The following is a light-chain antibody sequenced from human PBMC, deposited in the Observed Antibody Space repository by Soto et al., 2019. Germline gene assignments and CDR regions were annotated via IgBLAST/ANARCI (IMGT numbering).Light chain of an antibody. CDR1: QTVNSN. CDR2: GAS. J-gene: IGKJ5*01. Sequence: EIVMTQSPATLSVSPGERATLSCRASQTVNSNLAWYQQKPGQAPRLLIYGASTRATGIPARFSGSGSGTEFSLTITSLQSEDFAVYYCQQYNNWPPITFGQGTRLEIK. CDR3: QQYNNWPPIT. V-gene: IGKV3-15*01.